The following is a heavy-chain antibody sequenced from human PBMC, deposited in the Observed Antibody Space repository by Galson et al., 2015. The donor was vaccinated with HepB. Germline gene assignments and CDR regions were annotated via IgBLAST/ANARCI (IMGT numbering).Heavy chain of an antibody. CDR1: GYKFTSYY. CDR3: ARGVLLWDGPDY. Sequence: SVKVSCKASGYKFTSYYMHWVRQAPGQGLEWMGIINPIGGSTDYAQKFRGRLTMTRDTSTSTVFMELSSLRSEDTAVYHCARGVLLWDGPDYWGQGTLVTVSS. CDR2: INPIGGST. V-gene: IGHV1-46*01. J-gene: IGHJ4*02. D-gene: IGHD3-10*01.